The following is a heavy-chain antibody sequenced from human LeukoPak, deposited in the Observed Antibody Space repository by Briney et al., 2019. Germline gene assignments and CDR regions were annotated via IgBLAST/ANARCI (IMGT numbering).Heavy chain of an antibody. D-gene: IGHD6-13*01. CDR3: ARVPEAAAGLGAFDI. J-gene: IGHJ3*02. CDR2: IYSGGST. Sequence: GGSLRLSCAASGFTFSSNYMSWVRQAPGKGLEWVSVIYSGGSTYYADSVKGRFTISRDDSKNTLYLQMNSLRAEDTAVYYCARVPEAAAGLGAFDIWGQGTMVTVSS. CDR1: GFTFSSNY. V-gene: IGHV3-53*01.